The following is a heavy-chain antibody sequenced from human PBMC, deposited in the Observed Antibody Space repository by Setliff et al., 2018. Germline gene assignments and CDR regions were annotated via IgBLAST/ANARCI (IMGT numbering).Heavy chain of an antibody. CDR2: IHTSEST. CDR1: GASISSYF. Sequence: LSLTCSVSGASISSYFWTWIRQPPGKGLEWIGNIHTSESTKYNPSLKSRVTISLDTSKRQFSLKLTSVTAADTAVYYCARALASGSYYGQSSYYMDVWGKGTTVTVSS. J-gene: IGHJ6*03. D-gene: IGHD3-10*01. V-gene: IGHV4-4*08. CDR3: ARALASGSYYGQSSYYMDV.